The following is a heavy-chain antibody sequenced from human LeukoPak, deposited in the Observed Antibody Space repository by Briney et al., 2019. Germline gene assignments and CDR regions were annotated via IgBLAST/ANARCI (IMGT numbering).Heavy chain of an antibody. Sequence: PGGSLRLSCVASRFTFSNDWMSWVRQAPGKGLEWLSSISGSGSSTYYADSVMGRFTISRDNSKNMLYLQMISLRADDTAVYFCAKVDGITIFEVFDYWGQGTLVTVSS. D-gene: IGHD3-3*01. CDR2: ISGSGSST. CDR3: AKVDGITIFEVFDY. J-gene: IGHJ4*02. V-gene: IGHV3-23*01. CDR1: RFTFSNDW.